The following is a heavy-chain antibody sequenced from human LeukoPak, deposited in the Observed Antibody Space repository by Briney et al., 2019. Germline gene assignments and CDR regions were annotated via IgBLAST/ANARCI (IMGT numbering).Heavy chain of an antibody. D-gene: IGHD4-17*01. Sequence: TETLSLTCTVSGGSITSSKYYWGWIRQPPGKGLEWIGSIHYTGITYYNPSLKTRVTISVDTSKNQFSLTLSSVTAADTSVYYCVSRRGDGDYRPDYWGQGTLVTVSS. J-gene: IGHJ4*02. CDR1: GGSITSSKYY. V-gene: IGHV4-39*01. CDR2: IHYTGIT. CDR3: VSRRGDGDYRPDY.